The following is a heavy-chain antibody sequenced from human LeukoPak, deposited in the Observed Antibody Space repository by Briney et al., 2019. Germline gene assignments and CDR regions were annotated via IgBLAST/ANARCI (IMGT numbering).Heavy chain of an antibody. V-gene: IGHV3-23*01. D-gene: IGHD6-13*01. CDR2: LSNIGSST. Sequence: GGSLRLSCAASGFTFSSYAMSWVRQAPGKGLEWVSALSNIGSSTSYADSVKGRFTIPRDNSKNTLYLQMNSLRAEDTAVYYCAKLYTSRWYNDYWGQGTLVTVSS. CDR3: AKLYTSRWYNDY. CDR1: GFTFSSYA. J-gene: IGHJ4*02.